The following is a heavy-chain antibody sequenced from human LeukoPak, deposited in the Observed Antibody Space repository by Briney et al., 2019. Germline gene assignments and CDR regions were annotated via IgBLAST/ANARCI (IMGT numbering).Heavy chain of an antibody. V-gene: IGHV1-46*01. J-gene: IGHJ4*02. D-gene: IGHD3-22*01. CDR2: INPSGGST. CDR3: ARDGMHYYYDSSGYYSNLYFDY. CDR1: GGTFSSYA. Sequence: ASVKVSCKASGGTFSSYAISWVRQAPGQGLEWMGIINPSGGSTSYAQKFQGRVTMTRDTSTSTVYMELSSLRSEDTAVYYCARDGMHYYYDSSGYYSNLYFDYWGQGTLVTVSS.